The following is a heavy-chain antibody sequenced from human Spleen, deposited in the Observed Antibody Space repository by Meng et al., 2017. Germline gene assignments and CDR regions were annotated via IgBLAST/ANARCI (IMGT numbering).Heavy chain of an antibody. D-gene: IGHD3-16*01. Sequence: QVQLQQWGAGLLKPSETLSLTCAVYGGSFSGYYWSWIRQPPGKGLEWIGEIFHGGSTNYNPSLKSRVTISVDKSKNQFSLKLSSVTAADTAVYYCSNYIWGSEPTGVLSWGQGTLVTASS. CDR1: GGSFSGYY. J-gene: IGHJ5*02. V-gene: IGHV4-34*12. CDR2: IFHGGST. CDR3: SNYIWGSEPTGVLS.